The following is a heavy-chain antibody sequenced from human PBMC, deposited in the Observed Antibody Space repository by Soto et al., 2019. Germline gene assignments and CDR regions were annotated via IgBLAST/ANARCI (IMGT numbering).Heavy chain of an antibody. V-gene: IGHV4-34*01. D-gene: IGHD3-10*01. J-gene: IGHJ6*02. Sequence: SETLSLTCAVYGGSFSGYYWSWIRQPPGKGLEWIGEINHSGSTNYNPSLKSRVTISVDTSKNQFSLKLSSVTAADTAVYYCARGFSVTMVRGVISFGGYYYYGMDVWGQGTTVTVSS. CDR2: INHSGST. CDR3: ARGFSVTMVRGVISFGGYYYYGMDV. CDR1: GGSFSGYY.